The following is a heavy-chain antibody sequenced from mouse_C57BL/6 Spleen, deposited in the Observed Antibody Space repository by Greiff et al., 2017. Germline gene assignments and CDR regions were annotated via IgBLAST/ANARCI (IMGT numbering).Heavy chain of an antibody. J-gene: IGHJ4*01. CDR3: ARWDYSNPGCDSAMDY. CDR2: IYPGSGST. CDR1: GYTFTSYW. Sequence: QVQLQQPGAELVKPGASVKMSCKASGYTFTSYWITWVKQRPGQGLEWIGDIYPGSGSTNYKERFKSKATLTVDTSSSTAYMQLSSLTSEDSAVYYCARWDYSNPGCDSAMDYWGQRASVTVSS. V-gene: IGHV1-55*01. D-gene: IGHD2-5*01.